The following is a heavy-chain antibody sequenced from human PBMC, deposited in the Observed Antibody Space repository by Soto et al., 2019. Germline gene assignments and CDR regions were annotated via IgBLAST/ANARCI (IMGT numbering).Heavy chain of an antibody. Sequence: ASVKVSCKASDYTLTSYGIIWVRQAPGQGLEWMGWINAYNGHTNFAQKFQGRVTMTTDTSTNTAYMELRSLRSDDTAVYYCAQVNCYSTSCYEIKTRFDPWGQGTLVTVSS. V-gene: IGHV1-18*04. CDR3: AQVNCYSTSCYEIKTRFDP. CDR1: DYTLTSYG. D-gene: IGHD2-2*01. J-gene: IGHJ5*02. CDR2: INAYNGHT.